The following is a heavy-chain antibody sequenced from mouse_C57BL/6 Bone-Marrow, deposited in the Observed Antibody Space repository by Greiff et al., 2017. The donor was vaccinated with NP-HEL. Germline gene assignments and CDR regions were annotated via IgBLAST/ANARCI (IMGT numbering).Heavy chain of an antibody. D-gene: IGHD2-4*01. Sequence: EVHLVESGGGLVQPGESLKLSCVSNEYEFPSHDMSWVRKTPEKRLELVAAINSDGGSTYYPDTMERRFIISRDNTKKTLYLQMSSLRSEDTALYYCARLDYDYDRAWFAYWGQGTLVTVSA. V-gene: IGHV5-2*01. CDR3: ARLDYDYDRAWFAY. CDR1: EYEFPSHD. J-gene: IGHJ3*01. CDR2: INSDGGST.